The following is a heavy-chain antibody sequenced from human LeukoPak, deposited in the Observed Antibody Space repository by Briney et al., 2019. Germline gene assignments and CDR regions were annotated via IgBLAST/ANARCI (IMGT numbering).Heavy chain of an antibody. CDR1: GFTFSGYA. CDR3: AKDRKDIVVVPAASWSWFDT. V-gene: IGHV3-23*01. Sequence: GGSLRLSCAASGFTFSGYAMSWVRQAPGKGLEWVSAISGSGGSTYYADSVKGRFTISRDNSKNTLYLQMNSLRAEDTAVYYCAKDRKDIVVVPAASWSWFDTWGQGTLVTVSS. CDR2: ISGSGGST. J-gene: IGHJ5*02. D-gene: IGHD2-2*01.